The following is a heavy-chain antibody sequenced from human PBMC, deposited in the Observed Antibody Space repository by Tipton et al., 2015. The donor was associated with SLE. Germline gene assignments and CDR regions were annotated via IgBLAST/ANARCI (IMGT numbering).Heavy chain of an antibody. Sequence: TLSLTCTVSGGSISNDYWSWIRQPPGKGLEWLGYIYSSGDTNYNPSLKSRVTISVDASKKQFSLKVNSVTAADTAVYYCARGRLRCDYWGQGNLVTVSS. CDR3: ARGRLRCDY. CDR2: IYSSGDT. D-gene: IGHD5-12*01. V-gene: IGHV4-4*08. J-gene: IGHJ4*02. CDR1: GGSISNDY.